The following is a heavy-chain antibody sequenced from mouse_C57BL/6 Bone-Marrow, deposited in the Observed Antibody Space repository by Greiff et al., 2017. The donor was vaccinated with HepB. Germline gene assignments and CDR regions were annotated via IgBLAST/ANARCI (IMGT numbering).Heavy chain of an antibody. V-gene: IGHV2-2*01. CDR3: ARGELLLYYAMDY. CDR2: IWSGGST. CDR1: GFSLTSYG. J-gene: IGHJ4*01. Sequence: VMLVESGPGLVQPSQSLSITCTVSGFSLTSYGVHWVRQSPGKGLEWLGVIWSGGSTDYNAAFISRLSISKDNSKSQVFFKMNSLQADDTAIYYCARGELLLYYAMDYWGQGTSVTVSS. D-gene: IGHD2-12*01.